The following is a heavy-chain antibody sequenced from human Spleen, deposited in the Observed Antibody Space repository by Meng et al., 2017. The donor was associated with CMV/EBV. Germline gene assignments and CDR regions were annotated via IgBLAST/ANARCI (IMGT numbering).Heavy chain of an antibody. CDR2: INWNGGST. V-gene: IGHV3-20*01. CDR3: ARGDYSYYYAMDV. D-gene: IGHD3-10*01. Sequence: GESLKISCAASGFTFSTYWMHWVRQAPGKGLEWVSGINWNGGSTGYADSVKGRFTISRDNAKNSLYLQMNSLRAEDTALYHCARGDYSYYYAMDVWGQGTTVTVSS. CDR1: GFTFSTYW. J-gene: IGHJ6*02.